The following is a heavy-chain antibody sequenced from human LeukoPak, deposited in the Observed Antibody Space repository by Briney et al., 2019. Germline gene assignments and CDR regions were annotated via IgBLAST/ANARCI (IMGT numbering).Heavy chain of an antibody. V-gene: IGHV3-21*01. D-gene: IGHD6-19*01. CDR3: ARDDSGWYHFFDY. CDR2: ISSSSSYI. CDR1: GFTFSSYS. Sequence: GGSLRLSCAASGFTFSSYSMNWVRQAPGKGLGWVSSISSSSSYIYYADSVKGRFTISRDNAKNSLYLQMNSLRAEDTAVYYCARDDSGWYHFFDYWGQGTLVTVSS. J-gene: IGHJ4*02.